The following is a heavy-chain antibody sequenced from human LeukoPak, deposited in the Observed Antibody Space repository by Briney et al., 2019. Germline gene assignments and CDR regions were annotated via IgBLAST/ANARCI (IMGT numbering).Heavy chain of an antibody. V-gene: IGHV1-8*03. J-gene: IGHJ6*03. D-gene: IGHD3-3*01. CDR1: GYTFTNFE. CDR2: MHPSSGNT. CDR3: ARGSTYSDIWRHPGPLQYYHMDV. Sequence: ASVKVSCKASGYTFTNFEINWMRQAAGQGLELVGWMHPSSGNTGNVQKFQGRVTLTRDTSINTAFMELSGLRSEDTAVYYCARGSTYSDIWRHPGPLQYYHMDVWGEGSTVTVSS.